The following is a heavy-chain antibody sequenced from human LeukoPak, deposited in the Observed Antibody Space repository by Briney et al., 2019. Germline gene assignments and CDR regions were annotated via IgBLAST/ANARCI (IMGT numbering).Heavy chain of an antibody. CDR2: INWDGGST. CDR3: ARDRQVRGVIIEPPYYYYYMDV. J-gene: IGHJ6*03. D-gene: IGHD3-10*01. V-gene: IGHV3-20*04. CDR1: GFTFEHVG. Sequence: RPGGSLRLSCAASGFTFEHVGMSWVRQVPGKGLERVSGINWDGGSTGYADSVKGRFTISRDNAKNSLYLQMNSLRAEDTAVYYCARDRQVRGVIIEPPYYYYYMDVWGKGTTVTVSS.